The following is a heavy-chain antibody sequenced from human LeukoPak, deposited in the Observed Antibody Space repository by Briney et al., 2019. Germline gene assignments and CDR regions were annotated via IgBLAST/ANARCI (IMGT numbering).Heavy chain of an antibody. J-gene: IGHJ6*02. CDR1: GFTVSSNY. CDR3: AREGKPSSYYYGIDV. V-gene: IGHV3-66*02. Sequence: PGGSLRLSCAASGFTVSSNYMSWVRQAPGKGLEWVAVIYSGGSTDYADSVKGRFTISRDNSKNTLYLQMNSLRAEDTAVYYCAREGKPSSYYYGIDVWGQGTTVTVSS. CDR2: IYSGGST.